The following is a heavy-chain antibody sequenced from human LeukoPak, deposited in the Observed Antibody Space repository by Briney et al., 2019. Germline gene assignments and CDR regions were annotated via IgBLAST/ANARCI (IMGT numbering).Heavy chain of an antibody. V-gene: IGHV3-53*01. CDR3: ARGYCSGTTCPTIDY. CDR2: IYSDDSA. D-gene: IGHD2-2*01. CDR1: GFTVSTHY. Sequence: PGGSPRLSCTASGFTVSTHYMSWVRQAPGKGLEWVSVIYSDDSAYYADSVKGRFTISRDSSKNTVYLQMNSLRLEDTAVYYCARGYCSGTTCPTIDYWGQGTLVTVSS. J-gene: IGHJ4*02.